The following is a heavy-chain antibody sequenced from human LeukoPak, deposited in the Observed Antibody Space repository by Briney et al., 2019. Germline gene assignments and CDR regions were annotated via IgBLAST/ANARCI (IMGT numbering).Heavy chain of an antibody. CDR3: ARGPKVEMAIDY. CDR1: GFTFSTYW. D-gene: IGHD5-24*01. V-gene: IGHV3-48*04. Sequence: GGSLRLSCAASGFTFSTYWMTWVRQAPGKGLEWVSYISSSGSTIYYADSVKGRFTISRDNAKNSLYLQMNSLRAEDTAVYYCARGPKVEMAIDYWGQGTLVTVSS. CDR2: ISSSGSTI. J-gene: IGHJ4*02.